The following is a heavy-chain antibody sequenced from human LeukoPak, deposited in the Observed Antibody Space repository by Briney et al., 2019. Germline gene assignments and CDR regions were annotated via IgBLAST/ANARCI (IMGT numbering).Heavy chain of an antibody. CDR1: GFTFSSYA. D-gene: IGHD2-8*02. CDR3: AKVLGSVNLYYFDY. Sequence: GGSLRLSCAAPGFTFSSYAMSWVRQAPGKGLEWVSAISGSGGSTYYADSVKGWFTISRDNSKNTLYLQMNSLRAEDTAVYYCAKVLGSVNLYYFDYWGQGTLVTVSS. CDR2: ISGSGGST. J-gene: IGHJ4*02. V-gene: IGHV3-23*01.